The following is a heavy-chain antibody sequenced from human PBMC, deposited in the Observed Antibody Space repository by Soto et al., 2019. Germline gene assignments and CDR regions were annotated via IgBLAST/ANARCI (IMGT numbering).Heavy chain of an antibody. Sequence: QVQLVQSGAEVKEPGASVKVSCKASGYTFITYGMSWVRQAPGQGLDWMGWISTYNGDTKYADRLKCRFTITTDTTTGTAYMELRSLRSDDTAVYYCARGPTYYYYKSGDYYLDYWGQGTLVTVSS. CDR1: GYTFITYG. CDR3: ARGPTYYYYKSGDYYLDY. J-gene: IGHJ4*02. D-gene: IGHD3-22*01. CDR2: ISTYNGDT. V-gene: IGHV1-18*01.